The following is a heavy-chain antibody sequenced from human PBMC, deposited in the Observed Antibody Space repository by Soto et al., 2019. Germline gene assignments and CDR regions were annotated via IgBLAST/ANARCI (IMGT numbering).Heavy chain of an antibody. CDR3: ARDPYDFWSGYWLRPTNYYYYGMDV. Sequence: QVQLVESGGGVVQPGRSLRLSCAASGFTFSSYAMHWVRQAPGKGLEWVAVISYDGSNKYYADSVKGRFTISRDNSKNTLYLQMNSLRAEDTAVYYCARDPYDFWSGYWLRPTNYYYYGMDVWGQGTTVTVSS. CDR2: ISYDGSNK. CDR1: GFTFSSYA. J-gene: IGHJ6*02. V-gene: IGHV3-30-3*01. D-gene: IGHD3-3*01.